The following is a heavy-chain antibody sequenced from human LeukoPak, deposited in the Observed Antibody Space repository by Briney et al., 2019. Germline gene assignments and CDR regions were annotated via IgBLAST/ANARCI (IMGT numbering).Heavy chain of an antibody. CDR1: GYTFSSYG. CDR2: ISTYNGET. Sequence: ASVKVSCKASGYTFSSYGISWVRQAPGQGLEWMGWISTYNGETKYTQNLQGRVTMTTDTSTSTVYMELRSLTSDDTAVYYCAKDFSRMAAALGPDYRGQGTLVTVSS. CDR3: AKDFSRMAAALGPDY. J-gene: IGHJ4*02. V-gene: IGHV1-18*01. D-gene: IGHD6-13*01.